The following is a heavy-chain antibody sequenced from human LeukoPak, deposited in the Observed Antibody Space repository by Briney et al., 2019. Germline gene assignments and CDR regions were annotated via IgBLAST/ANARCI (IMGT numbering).Heavy chain of an antibody. V-gene: IGHV4-59*08. D-gene: IGHD2-15*01. CDR1: GGSISSYY. J-gene: IGHJ5*02. CDR3: ARRGEYCSGGTCYFWFDP. CDR2: IYYSGST. Sequence: PSETLSLTCTVSGGSISSYYWSWIRQPPGKGLEWIGDIYYSGSTNYNPSLKSRVTIPVDTSKNQFSLKLSSVPAADTAVYYCARRGEYCSGGTCYFWFDPWGQGTLVTVSS.